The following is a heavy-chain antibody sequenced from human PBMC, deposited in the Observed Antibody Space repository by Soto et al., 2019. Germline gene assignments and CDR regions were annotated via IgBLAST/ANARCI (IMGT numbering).Heavy chain of an antibody. Sequence: GGSLRLSCAASGFTLDDYAMHWVRQAPGKGLEWVSGISWNGGNIGYADSVKGRFTISRDNAKNSLYLQMNSLRAEDTALYYFVNGGGSSPVDYLDFRGQGTLVTVSS. CDR3: VNGGGSSPVDYLDF. CDR2: ISWNGGNI. V-gene: IGHV3-9*01. CDR1: GFTLDDYA. J-gene: IGHJ4*01. D-gene: IGHD3-16*01.